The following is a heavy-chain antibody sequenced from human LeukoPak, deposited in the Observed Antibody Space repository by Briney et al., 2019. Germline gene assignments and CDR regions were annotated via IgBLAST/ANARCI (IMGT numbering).Heavy chain of an antibody. J-gene: IGHJ4*02. D-gene: IGHD6-19*01. CDR3: AKNLGSGWYFPFDY. V-gene: IGHV3-20*04. CDR1: GFIFDDHG. CDR2: INWNGGST. Sequence: GGSLRLSCAASGFIFDDHGMSWVRQAPGKGLEWVSGINWNGGSTGYADSVKGRFTISRDNAKNSLYPQMDSLSAEDTAFYYCAKNLGSGWYFPFDYWGQGTLVTVSS.